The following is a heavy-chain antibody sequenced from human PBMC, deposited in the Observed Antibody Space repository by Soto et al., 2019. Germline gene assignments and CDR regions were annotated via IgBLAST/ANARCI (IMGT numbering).Heavy chain of an antibody. CDR2: IFHTGST. Sequence: PSETLSLTCTVSGGSISSYYWSWIRQPAGKGLEWIGYIFHTGSTYYNPSLKSRVTISLDSSKNQFSLKLTSATAADTAVYFCSTEAYCSSGTCFIHFDSWGQGSMVTVSS. CDR1: GGSISSYY. V-gene: IGHV4-59*06. J-gene: IGHJ4*02. D-gene: IGHD2-2*01. CDR3: STEAYCSSGTCFIHFDS.